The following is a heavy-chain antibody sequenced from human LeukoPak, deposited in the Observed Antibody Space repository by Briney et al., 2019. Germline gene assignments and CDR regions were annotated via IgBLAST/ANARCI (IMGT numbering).Heavy chain of an antibody. CDR2: ISAYNGNT. V-gene: IGHV1-18*01. Sequence: GASVKVSCKASGYTFTSYGISWVRQAPGQGLEWMGWISAYNGNTNYAQKLQGRVTMTTDTSTSTAYMELRSLRSDDTAVYYCARDQARVTTDWNWFDPWGQGTLVTVSS. J-gene: IGHJ5*02. CDR3: ARDQARVTTDWNWFDP. D-gene: IGHD4-17*01. CDR1: GYTFTSYG.